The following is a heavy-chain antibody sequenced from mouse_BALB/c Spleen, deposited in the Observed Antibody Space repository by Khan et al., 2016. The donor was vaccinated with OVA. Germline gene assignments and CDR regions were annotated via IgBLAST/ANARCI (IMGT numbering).Heavy chain of an antibody. CDR1: GFSFSSYS. CDR3: ARHLTGSFAY. Sequence: EVQVVESGGDLVKPGGSLKLSCAASGFSFSSYSMSWVRQTPDKRLEWVATISSGGDYTYYPDIVKGRFTISRDNAKNTLYLQMSSLKSEDTAMYYCARHLTGSFAYWCQGTLVTVSA. V-gene: IGHV5-6*01. D-gene: IGHD4-1*01. CDR2: ISSGGDYT. J-gene: IGHJ3*01.